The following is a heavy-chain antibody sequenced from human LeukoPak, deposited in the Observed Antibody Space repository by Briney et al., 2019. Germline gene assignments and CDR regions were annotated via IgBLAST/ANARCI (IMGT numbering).Heavy chain of an antibody. D-gene: IGHD4-17*01. V-gene: IGHV4-34*01. CDR3: ASQNSTVTTCDY. Sequence: SETLSLTCAVYGGSFSGYYWSWIRQPPGKGLEWIGEINHSGSTNYIPSLKSRVTISVDTSKNQFSLKLSSVTAADTAVYYCASQNSTVTTCDYWGQGTLVTVSS. CDR1: GGSFSGYY. CDR2: INHSGST. J-gene: IGHJ4*02.